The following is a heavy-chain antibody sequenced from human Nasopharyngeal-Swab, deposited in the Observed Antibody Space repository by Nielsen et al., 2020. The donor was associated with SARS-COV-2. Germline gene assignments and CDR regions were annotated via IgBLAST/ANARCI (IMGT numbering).Heavy chain of an antibody. V-gene: IGHV3-74*01. Sequence: GESLKISCAASGFTFSSYWMHWVRQAPGKGLVWVSRINPDGSSTDYAGSVKGRFTISRDNAKNTLYLQMSSLRAEDTAVYYCARPGAGKLDYWGQGTLVTVSS. CDR1: GFTFSSYW. J-gene: IGHJ4*02. D-gene: IGHD6-19*01. CDR2: INPDGSST. CDR3: ARPGAGKLDY.